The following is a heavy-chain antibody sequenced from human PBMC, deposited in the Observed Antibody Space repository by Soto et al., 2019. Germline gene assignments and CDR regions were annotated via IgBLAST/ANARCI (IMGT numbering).Heavy chain of an antibody. CDR2: IYYSGST. V-gene: IGHV4-39*01. J-gene: IGHJ4*02. Sequence: SETLSLTCTVSGGSISSSSYYWGWIRQPPGKGLEWIGSIYYSGSTYYNPSLKSRVTISVDTSKNQFSLKLSSVTAAETAVYYCARLVRIDYDSSGYLDYWGQGTLVTVSS. D-gene: IGHD3-22*01. CDR1: GGSISSSSYY. CDR3: ARLVRIDYDSSGYLDY.